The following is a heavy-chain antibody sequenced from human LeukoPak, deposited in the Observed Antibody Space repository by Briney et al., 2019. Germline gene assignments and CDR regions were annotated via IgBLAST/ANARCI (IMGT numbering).Heavy chain of an antibody. CDR3: ARIFGVVTLNWFDP. V-gene: IGHV4-39*01. J-gene: IGHJ5*02. Sequence: PSETLSLTCTVSGGSISSSSYYWGWIRQPPGKGLEWIGSIYYSGSTYHNPSLKSRVTISVDTSKNQFSLRLSSVTAADTAVYYCARIFGVVTLNWFDPWGQGTLVTVSS. CDR1: GGSISSSSYY. CDR2: IYYSGST. D-gene: IGHD3-3*01.